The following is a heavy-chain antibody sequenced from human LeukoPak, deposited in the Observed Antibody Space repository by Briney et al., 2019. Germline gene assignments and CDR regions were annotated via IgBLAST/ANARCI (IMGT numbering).Heavy chain of an antibody. CDR2: IYDSGST. CDR1: GGSIRSSYYY. Sequence: SETLSLTCTVSGGSIRSSYYYWGWIRQPPGKGLEWIGSIYDSGSTYYNPSLKSRVTISVDTSNNQFSLKLSSVTAADTAVYYCARGRWRFDPWGQGTLVTVSS. CDR3: ARGRWRFDP. D-gene: IGHD5-24*01. V-gene: IGHV4-39*07. J-gene: IGHJ5*02.